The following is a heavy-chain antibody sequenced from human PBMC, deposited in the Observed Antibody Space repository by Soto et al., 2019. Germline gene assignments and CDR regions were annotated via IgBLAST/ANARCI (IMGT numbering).Heavy chain of an antibody. D-gene: IGHD1-26*01. CDR1: GYTFCDYY. Sequence: ASVKVSCKASGYTFCDYYVHWVREAPGQGLEWMGWINPSSGGTIYTQRFQGRVTMTRDTSISTVYMELSRLTSDDTAVYYCAREMGVIGAPGYTWFDPWGQGALVTVSS. V-gene: IGHV1-2*02. CDR3: AREMGVIGAPGYTWFDP. CDR2: INPSSGGT. J-gene: IGHJ5*02.